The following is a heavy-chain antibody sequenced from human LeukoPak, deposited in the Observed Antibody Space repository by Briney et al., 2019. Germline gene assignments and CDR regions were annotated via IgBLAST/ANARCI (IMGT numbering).Heavy chain of an antibody. D-gene: IGHD6-19*01. CDR2: ITDSGDRT. Sequence: GGSLRLSCAASGFTFSSYEMNWVRQAPGKGLEWVSSITDSGDRTYYADSVKGRFTISRDNSKNTLFLQMNSLRAEDTAVYYCTKAGEAPGYSSYWGQGTLVTVSS. CDR1: GFTFSSYE. CDR3: TKAGEAPGYSSY. J-gene: IGHJ4*02. V-gene: IGHV3-23*01.